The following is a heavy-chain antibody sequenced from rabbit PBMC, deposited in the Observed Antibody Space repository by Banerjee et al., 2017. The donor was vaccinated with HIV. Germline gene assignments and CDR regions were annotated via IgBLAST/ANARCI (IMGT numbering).Heavy chain of an antibody. CDR1: GFSFSTSYY. J-gene: IGHJ4*01. Sequence: QEQLVESGGGLVQPEGSLTLTCTASGFSFSTSYYMCWVRQAPGKGLEWSGCIATDSGITYYASWAKGRFTISKTSSTTVTLQMTSLTAADTATYFCARDHNAYSGYDLNLWGQGTLVTVS. V-gene: IGHV1S45*01. CDR2: IATDSGIT. CDR3: ARDHNAYSGYDLNL. D-gene: IGHD7-1*01.